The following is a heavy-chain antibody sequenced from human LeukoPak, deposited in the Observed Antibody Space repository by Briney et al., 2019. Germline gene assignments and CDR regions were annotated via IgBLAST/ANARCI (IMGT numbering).Heavy chain of an antibody. CDR2: IYSSGST. D-gene: IGHD3-22*01. Sequence: PSETLSLTCTVSGGSISSGNYYWSWIRQPAGKGLEWIGRIYSSGSTNYNPSLKSRVTISVDTSKNQFSLKLSSVTAADTAVYYCASIYYYDSAPFDPWGQGTLVTVSS. CDR3: ASIYYYDSAPFDP. V-gene: IGHV4-61*02. CDR1: GGSISSGNYY. J-gene: IGHJ5*02.